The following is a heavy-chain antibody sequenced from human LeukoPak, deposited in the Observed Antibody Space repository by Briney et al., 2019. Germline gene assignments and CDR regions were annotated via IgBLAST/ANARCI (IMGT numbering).Heavy chain of an antibody. CDR1: GDTISGTNYY. D-gene: IGHD2-21*01. CDR3: ATTEKNRYYINL. J-gene: IGHJ6*01. Sequence: PSETLSLTCNVSGDTISGTNYYWGWIRQPPGKGLEWIASIFYTGSTYYTPSLKSRVTISIDTSNNRFSLRLNSVTAADTAVYFCATTEKNRYYINLWGPGTTVIVSS. CDR2: IFYTGST. V-gene: IGHV4-39*07.